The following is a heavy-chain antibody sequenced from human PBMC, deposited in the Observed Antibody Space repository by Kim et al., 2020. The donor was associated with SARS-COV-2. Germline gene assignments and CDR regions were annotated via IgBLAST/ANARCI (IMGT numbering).Heavy chain of an antibody. V-gene: IGHV1-69*04. CDR3: ASKGVTTQGGFYFYGMDV. CDR2: VIPILGVT. Sequence: SVKVSCKASGGTFSNYAMTWVRQAPGQGLEWMGRVIPILGVTNYAQKFQGRVTITADKSTRTAYMELSSLRSDDTAVYYCASKGVTTQGGFYFYGMDVWGQGTSVTVSS. CDR1: GGTFSNYA. D-gene: IGHD4-17*01. J-gene: IGHJ6*02.